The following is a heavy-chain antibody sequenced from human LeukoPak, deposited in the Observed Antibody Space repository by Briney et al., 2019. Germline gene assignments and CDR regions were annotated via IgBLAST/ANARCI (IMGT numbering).Heavy chain of an antibody. CDR2: IYYSGST. CDR1: GGSISSYY. CDR3: AARRGYYYDSSPFDY. J-gene: IGHJ4*02. D-gene: IGHD3-22*01. Sequence: TASETLSLTCTVSGGSISSYYWSWIRQPPGKGLEWIGYIYYSGSTNYNPSLKSRVTISVDTSKNQFSLKLSSVTAADTAVYYCAARRGYYYDSSPFDYWGQGTLVTVSS. V-gene: IGHV4-59*08.